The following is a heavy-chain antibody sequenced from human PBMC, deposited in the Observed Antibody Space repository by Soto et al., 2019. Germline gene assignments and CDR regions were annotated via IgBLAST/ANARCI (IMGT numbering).Heavy chain of an antibody. CDR3: AREGPLRLSSWFDP. V-gene: IGHV3-66*01. D-gene: IGHD6-25*01. J-gene: IGHJ5*02. CDR1: GFTVSSNY. CDR2: IYSGGST. Sequence: PGGSLRLSCAASGFTVSSNYMSWVRQAPGKGLEWVSVIYSGGSTYYADSVKGRFTISRDNSKNTLYLQMNSLRAEDTAVYYCAREGPLRLSSWFDPLGQGTLVTVSS.